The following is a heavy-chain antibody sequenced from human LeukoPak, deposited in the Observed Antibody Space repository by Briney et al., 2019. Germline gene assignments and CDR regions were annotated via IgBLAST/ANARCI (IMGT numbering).Heavy chain of an antibody. Sequence: ASVKVSCKASGYIITGYFIHWVRPAPGQGLEWMGWINPNNGGTNYAQKFQGRVTMTRDTSISTAYMELSRVRSDDTAVYFCARGELIEWLLLAYWGQGTLVTVSS. CDR2: INPNNGGT. J-gene: IGHJ4*02. CDR3: ARGELIEWLLLAY. V-gene: IGHV1-2*02. D-gene: IGHD3-22*01. CDR1: GYIITGYF.